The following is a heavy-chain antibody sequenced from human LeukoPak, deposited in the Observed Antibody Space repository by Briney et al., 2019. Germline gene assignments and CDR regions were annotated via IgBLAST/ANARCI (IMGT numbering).Heavy chain of an antibody. CDR1: GFTFSTYS. J-gene: IGHJ4*02. D-gene: IGHD2-15*01. Sequence: GGSLRPSCAASGFTFSTYSINWVRQAPGKGLEWVSSISSSSSYIYYADSVKGRFTISRDNAKNSLYLQMNSLRAEDTAVYYCAREVLGPRYYCSGGSCYGDYWGQGTLVTVSS. V-gene: IGHV3-21*01. CDR2: ISSSSSYI. CDR3: AREVLGPRYYCSGGSCYGDY.